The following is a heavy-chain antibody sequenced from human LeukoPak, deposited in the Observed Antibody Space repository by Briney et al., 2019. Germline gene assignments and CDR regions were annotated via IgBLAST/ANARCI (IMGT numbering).Heavy chain of an antibody. CDR2: IWYDGSNK. J-gene: IGHJ5*02. V-gene: IGHV3-33*01. D-gene: IGHD6-19*01. CDR1: GFTFSSYG. Sequence: GGSLRLSCAASGFTFSSYGMHWVRQAPGKGLEWVAVIWYDGSNKYYADSVKGRFTISRDNSKNTLYLQMNSLRAEDTAVYYCATQGEDSCGWYGNWFDPWGQGTLVTVSS. CDR3: ATQGEDSCGWYGNWFDP.